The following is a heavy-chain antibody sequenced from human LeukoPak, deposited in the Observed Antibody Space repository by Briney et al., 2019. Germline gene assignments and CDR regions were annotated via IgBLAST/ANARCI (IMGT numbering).Heavy chain of an antibody. J-gene: IGHJ5*02. CDR3: ARGRGESFDP. V-gene: IGHV3-30*04. CDR2: ISYDGSNK. D-gene: IGHD3-10*01. Sequence: GGSLRLSCAASGFTFSNYAINWIRQAPGKGLEWVAVISYDGSNKYYADSVKGRFTISRDNSKNTLYLQMNSLRAEDTAVYYCARGRGESFDPWGQGTLVTVSS. CDR1: GFTFSNYA.